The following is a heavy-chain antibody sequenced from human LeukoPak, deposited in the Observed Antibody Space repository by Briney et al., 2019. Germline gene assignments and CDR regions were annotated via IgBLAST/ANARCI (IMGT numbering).Heavy chain of an antibody. D-gene: IGHD4-17*01. CDR2: MYYSGNT. CDR1: GLSLDSGHY. V-gene: IGHV4-38-2*02. CDR3: ARSDYGDYVPLDY. Sequence: SETLSLTCSVSGLSLDSGHYWGWIRQPPGKGLEWIATMYYSGNTHYNPSLKSRVSMSVDTSKNQFSLKLSSVTAADTAVYYCARSDYGDYVPLDYWGQGTLVTVSS. J-gene: IGHJ4*02.